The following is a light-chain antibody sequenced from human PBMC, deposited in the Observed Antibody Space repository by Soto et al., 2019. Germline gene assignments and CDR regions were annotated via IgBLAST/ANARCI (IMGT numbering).Light chain of an antibody. CDR3: SSYTSSSTAWV. CDR2: EVS. Sequence: QSVLTQPASVSGSPGQSITISCTGTSSDVGGYNYVSWYQQHPGKAPKLMIYEVSNRPSGVSNRFSGSKSGNTASLTISGLQAEDEAGYYCSSYTSSSTAWVFGGGTKLTVL. V-gene: IGLV2-14*01. CDR1: SSDVGGYNY. J-gene: IGLJ3*02.